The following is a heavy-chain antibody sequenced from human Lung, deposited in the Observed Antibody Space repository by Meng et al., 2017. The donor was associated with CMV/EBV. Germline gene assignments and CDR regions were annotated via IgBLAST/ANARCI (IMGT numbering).Heavy chain of an antibody. V-gene: IGHV1-8*03. CDR3: ATALLTGLEIS. J-gene: IGHJ5*02. CDR1: GYTFADSE. D-gene: IGHD7-27*01. Sequence: ASXXVSCKASGYTFADSEVNWVRQASGQGLEWMGWMNPNNGDTGYAQKFQGRVTITRNTSITTAFLKLTSLRSDDTAVYYCATALLTGLEISWRQGTLVTVSS. CDR2: MNPNNGDT.